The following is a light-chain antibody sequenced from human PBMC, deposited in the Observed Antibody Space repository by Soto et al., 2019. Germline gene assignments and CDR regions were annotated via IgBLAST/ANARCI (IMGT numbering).Light chain of an antibody. V-gene: IGLV1-51*01. CDR1: SSNIGNNA. Sequence: QSVLTQPPSVSVAPGQKVTISCSGSSSNIGNNAVSWFQQLPGTAPKLLIYDNDKRPSGIPDRFSGSKSGTSATLGITGLQTGDEADYYCGTWDSSLSGVGFGGGTKLTVL. J-gene: IGLJ2*01. CDR3: GTWDSSLSGVG. CDR2: DND.